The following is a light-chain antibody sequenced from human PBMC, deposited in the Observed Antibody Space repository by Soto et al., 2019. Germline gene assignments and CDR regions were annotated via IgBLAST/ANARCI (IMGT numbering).Light chain of an antibody. CDR2: GAS. J-gene: IGKJ3*01. CDR1: QSVSSN. CDR3: QQYNNWPPVLGFT. V-gene: IGKV3D-15*01. Sequence: EIVMTQSPATLSVSPGERATLSCRASQSVSSNLAWYQQKPGQAPRLLIYGASIRATGIPARFSGSGSGTEFTLTISSLQSEEFAVYYCQQYNNWPPVLGFTFGPGTKVDIK.